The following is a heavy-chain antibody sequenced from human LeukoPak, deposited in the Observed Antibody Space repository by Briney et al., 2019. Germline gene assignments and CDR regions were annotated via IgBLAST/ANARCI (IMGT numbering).Heavy chain of an antibody. CDR1: GLTFGSYW. V-gene: IGHV3-7*01. J-gene: IGHJ4*02. CDR2: IHPDGGVK. D-gene: IGHD2-15*01. Sequence: GGSLRLSCAASGLTFGSYWMSWVRQAPGKGLEWVANIHPDGGVKNYVDSVKGRFTISRDNAANSLHLQVHSLRAEDTAVYYCASTFPYCSGGACALGGQGTLVTVSS. CDR3: ASTFPYCSGGACAL.